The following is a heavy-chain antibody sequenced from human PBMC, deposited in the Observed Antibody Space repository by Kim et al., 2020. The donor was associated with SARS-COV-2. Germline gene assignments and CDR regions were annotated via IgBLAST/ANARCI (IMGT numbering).Heavy chain of an antibody. J-gene: IGHJ4*02. V-gene: IGHV4-39*01. CDR3: ARGYYDGSGSYPPGE. Sequence: PSLKSRVTISVDTSKNQFSLKLSAVTAADTAVYYCARGYYDGSGSYPPGEWGQGTLVTVSS. D-gene: IGHD3-10*01.